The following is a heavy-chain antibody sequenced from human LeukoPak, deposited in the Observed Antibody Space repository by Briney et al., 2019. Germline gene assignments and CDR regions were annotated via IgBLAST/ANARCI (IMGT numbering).Heavy chain of an antibody. CDR2: IYYSGST. J-gene: IGHJ4*02. CDR3: ARHVDGQWLVQYDY. V-gene: IGHV4-39*01. Sequence: SETLSLTCTVSGGSISSSSYYWGWIRQPPGKGLEWIGSIYYSGSTYYNPSLKSRVTISVDTSKNQFSLKLSSVTAADTAVYHCARHVDGQWLVQYDYWGQGTLVTVSS. D-gene: IGHD6-19*01. CDR1: GGSISSSSYY.